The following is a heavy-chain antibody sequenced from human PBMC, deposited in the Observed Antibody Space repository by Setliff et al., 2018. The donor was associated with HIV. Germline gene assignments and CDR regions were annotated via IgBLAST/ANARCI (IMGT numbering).Heavy chain of an antibody. V-gene: IGHV4-61*09. D-gene: IGHD3-22*01. J-gene: IGHJ6*02. CDR3: ARDLGRYTRSGFYSDYHYGVDV. CDR2: VYASGGT. Sequence: SETLSLTCTVSSDSLDSGSFYWTWIRQPAGKGLEWIGHVYASGGTKYDPSLQSRVVISVDTSKNQFFLRLTSVTAADTAVYFCARDLGRYTRSGFYSDYHYGVDVWGQGTTVTVSS. CDR1: SDSLDSGSFY.